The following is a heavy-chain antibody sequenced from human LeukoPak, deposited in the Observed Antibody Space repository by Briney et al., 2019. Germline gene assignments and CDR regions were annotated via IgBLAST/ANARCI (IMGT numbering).Heavy chain of an antibody. D-gene: IGHD6-13*01. Sequence: GGSLRLSCAASGFTFSSYSMNWVRQAPGKGLEWVSSISSSISYIYYADSVQGPFTIYRDNAKTSLYLQMNSMRAEDTAVYYCARDSDSSSWYHKWFDPWGQGTLVTVSS. CDR1: GFTFSSYS. CDR3: ARDSDSSSWYHKWFDP. J-gene: IGHJ5*02. CDR2: ISSSISYI. V-gene: IGHV3-21*01.